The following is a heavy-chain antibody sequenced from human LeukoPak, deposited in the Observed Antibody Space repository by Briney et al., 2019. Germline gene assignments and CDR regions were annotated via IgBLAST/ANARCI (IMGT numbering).Heavy chain of an antibody. D-gene: IGHD6-19*01. CDR3: ARTSDLSSGWYALQH. CDR1: GGSISRYY. V-gene: IGHV4-59*01. J-gene: IGHJ1*01. CDR2: TYYSGST. Sequence: SQTLSLTCTVIGGSISRYYWSWIRKPPGKGLQWTGYTYYSGSTNYNPSLKSRVTISEDTSKYQFYLKLRSVTAADPAVYYCARTSDLSSGWYALQHWGQGTLVTVSS.